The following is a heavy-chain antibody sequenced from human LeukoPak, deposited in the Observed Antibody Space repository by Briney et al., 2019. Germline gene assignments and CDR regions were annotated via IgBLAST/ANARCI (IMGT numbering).Heavy chain of an antibody. D-gene: IGHD6-13*01. Sequence: GGSLRLSCAASGFTFSSYWMHWVRQAPGKGLVWVSRTNSDGSSTTYADSVKGRFTISRDNAKNTLYLQMNSLRAEDTAVYYCARPGIAVAGHFDYWGQGTLVTVSS. J-gene: IGHJ4*02. CDR1: GFTFSSYW. CDR3: ARPGIAVAGHFDY. V-gene: IGHV3-74*01. CDR2: TNSDGSST.